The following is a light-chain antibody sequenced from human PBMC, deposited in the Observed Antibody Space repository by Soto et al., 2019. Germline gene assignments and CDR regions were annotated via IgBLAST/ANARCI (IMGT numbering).Light chain of an antibody. CDR2: QDT. J-gene: IGLJ1*01. Sequence: SYELTQPPSVSVSPGQTASITCSGDKLGEKYACWYQQKPGQSPVLVIYQDTKRPSGIPERFSGSNSGNTATLTISGTQAMYEADYYCQAWDYSTAYYVFGPGTKVTVL. CDR1: KLGEKY. V-gene: IGLV3-1*01. CDR3: QAWDYSTAYYV.